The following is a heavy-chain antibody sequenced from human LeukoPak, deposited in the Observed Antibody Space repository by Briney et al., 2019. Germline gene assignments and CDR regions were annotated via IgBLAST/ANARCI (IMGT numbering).Heavy chain of an antibody. CDR2: IHWNVAGT. CDR3: ARVTVYYDSSGYFDY. V-gene: IGHV3-20*04. D-gene: IGHD3-22*01. CDR1: GFIFDNYG. Sequence: GGSLRLSCAASGFIFDNYGMRWVRQAPGKGREGVSGIHWNVAGTGYADSVKGRFTISRDKAKNSLYLQMNSLRAEDTALYYCARVTVYYDSSGYFDYGGQGTLVTVSS. J-gene: IGHJ4*02.